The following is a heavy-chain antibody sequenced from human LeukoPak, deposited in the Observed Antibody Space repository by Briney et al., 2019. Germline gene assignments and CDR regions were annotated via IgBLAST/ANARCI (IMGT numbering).Heavy chain of an antibody. J-gene: IGHJ5*02. CDR1: GGSFSGYY. D-gene: IGHD3-3*01. Sequence: SETLSLTCAVYGGSFSGYYWSWIRQPPGKGLEWIGEINHSGSTNYNPSLKSRVTISVDTSKNQFSLKLSPVTAADTAVYYCARGGYYDFWSGYRSPNWFDPWGQGTLVTVSS. CDR3: ARGGYYDFWSGYRSPNWFDP. V-gene: IGHV4-34*01. CDR2: INHSGST.